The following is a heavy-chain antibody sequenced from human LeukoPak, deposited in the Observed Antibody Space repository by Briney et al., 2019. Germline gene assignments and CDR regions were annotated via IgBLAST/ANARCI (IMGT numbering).Heavy chain of an antibody. D-gene: IGHD5-24*01. J-gene: IGHJ4*02. CDR2: INSDGSST. Sequence: GGSLRLSCAASGFTFSSYWMHWVRQAPEKGLVWVSRINSDGSSTIYADSVKGRFTISRDNAKNTLYLQMNSLRAEDTALYYCASITRDGYNPPFDYWGQGTLVTVSS. CDR3: ASITRDGYNPPFDY. V-gene: IGHV3-74*01. CDR1: GFTFSSYW.